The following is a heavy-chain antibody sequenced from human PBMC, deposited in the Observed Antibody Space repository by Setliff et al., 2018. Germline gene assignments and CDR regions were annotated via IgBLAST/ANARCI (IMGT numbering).Heavy chain of an antibody. CDR1: GFTFKTYS. D-gene: IGHD5-18*01. Sequence: ASVKVSCKASGFTFKTYSFSWIRQAPGQGLEWVGWISGYNSNTIYARNFQGRVTMTTDASTNTAYMELRSLGSDDTAVYYCATFRGYTYGYDYWGQGTLVTVSS. CDR2: ISGYNSNT. CDR3: ATFRGYTYGYDY. V-gene: IGHV1-18*01. J-gene: IGHJ4*02.